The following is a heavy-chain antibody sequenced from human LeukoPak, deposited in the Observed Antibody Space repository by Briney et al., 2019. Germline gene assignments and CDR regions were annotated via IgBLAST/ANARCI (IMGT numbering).Heavy chain of an antibody. Sequence: PSETLSLTGTASRASPSSYYGTWIRKSPGRGLEWIGYFYGRGGTTYNPSLKGEVTISLDTSTNQFSLKLSSVTAADTAVYYCARHFYDSRGSYSFALDYWGQGNLVTVSS. J-gene: IGHJ4*02. CDR1: RASPSSYY. CDR3: ARHFYDSRGSYSFALDY. V-gene: IGHV4-59*08. CDR2: FYGRGGT. D-gene: IGHD1-26*01.